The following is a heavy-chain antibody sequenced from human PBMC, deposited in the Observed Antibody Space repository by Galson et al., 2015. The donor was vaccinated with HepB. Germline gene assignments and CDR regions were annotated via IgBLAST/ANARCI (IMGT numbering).Heavy chain of an antibody. V-gene: IGHV2-70*11. CDR3: ARCPQGIVGAGYYFDY. CDR2: IDWDDDK. D-gene: IGHD1-26*01. Sequence: PALVKPTQTLTLTCTFSGFSLSTSGMCVSWIRQPPGKALEWLARIDWDDDKYYSTSLKTRLTISKDTSKNQVVLTMTNMDPVDTATYYCARCPQGIVGAGYYFDYWGQGTLVTVSS. CDR1: GFSLSTSGMC. J-gene: IGHJ4*02.